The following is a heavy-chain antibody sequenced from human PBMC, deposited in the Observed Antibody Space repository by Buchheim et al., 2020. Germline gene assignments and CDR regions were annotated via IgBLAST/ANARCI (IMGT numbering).Heavy chain of an antibody. V-gene: IGHV3-23*04. Sequence: DVQLVESGGGLVQPEGSLRLSCAASGFSLTTYGMSWVRQAPGKGLEWVSAINGDATYYADSVKGRFTTSIARSKNTGYPQRNSLRADDTAVYYCGKESLSRGWYTIEHWGQGTL. D-gene: IGHD6-19*01. CDR3: GKESLSRGWYTIEH. J-gene: IGHJ4*02. CDR2: INGDAT. CDR1: GFSLTTYG.